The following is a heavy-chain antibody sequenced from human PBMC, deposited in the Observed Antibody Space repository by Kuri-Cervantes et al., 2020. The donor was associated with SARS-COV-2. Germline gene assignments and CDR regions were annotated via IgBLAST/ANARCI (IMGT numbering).Heavy chain of an antibody. CDR2: IYYSGST. D-gene: IGHD1/OR15-1a*01. J-gene: IGHJ4*02. Sequence: SETLFPTCTVSGGSISSYYWSWIRQLPGKGLEWIGYIYYSGSTNYNRSLKSRVTISVDTSKNQFSLKLSSVTAADTAVYYCARWWSDWNRDPVDSWGQGTLVTVSS. V-gene: IGHV4-59*01. CDR3: ARWWSDWNRDPVDS. CDR1: GGSISSYY.